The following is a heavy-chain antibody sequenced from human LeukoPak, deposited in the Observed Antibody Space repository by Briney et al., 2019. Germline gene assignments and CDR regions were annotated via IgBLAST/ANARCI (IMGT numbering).Heavy chain of an antibody. Sequence: PSQTLSLTCTVSGGSISSGGYYWSWIRQHPGKGLEWIGYIYYSGSTYYNPSLKSRVTISVDTSKNQFSLKLSPVTAADTAVYYCARVLLRSNVGWWELLGWYFDLWGRGTLVTVSS. V-gene: IGHV4-31*03. D-gene: IGHD1-26*01. J-gene: IGHJ2*01. CDR1: GGSISSGGYY. CDR3: ARVLLRSNVGWWELLGWYFDL. CDR2: IYYSGST.